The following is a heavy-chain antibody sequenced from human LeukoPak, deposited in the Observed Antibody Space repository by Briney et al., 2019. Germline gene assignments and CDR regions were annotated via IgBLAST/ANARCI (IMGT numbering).Heavy chain of an antibody. CDR3: ARRPRGGWHSSSFNYFDY. CDR2: IYHSGEI. CDR1: GASINSNF. D-gene: IGHD6-6*01. J-gene: IGHJ4*02. Sequence: SETLSLTCTVSGASINSNFWSWLRQSPGKGLEWIAYIYHSGEINYNPSLGSRVTISVDTSKNQFSLKLSSVTAADTAVYYCARRPRGGWHSSSFNYFDYWGQGTLVTVSS. V-gene: IGHV4-59*08.